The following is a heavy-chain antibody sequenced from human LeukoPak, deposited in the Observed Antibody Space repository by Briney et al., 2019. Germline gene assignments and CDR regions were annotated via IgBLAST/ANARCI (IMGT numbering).Heavy chain of an antibody. CDR2: TNPDGSAQ. Sequence: GGSLRLSCAVSGFTFSDYWMSWVRHAPGRGLDWVANTNPDGSAQYYAASVKGRFTVSRDNAKNSLYLQMSSLRVEDTAIYYCARANNSSWHNWGQGALVTVSS. CDR1: GFTFSDYW. D-gene: IGHD2-15*01. CDR3: ARANNSSWHN. J-gene: IGHJ4*02. V-gene: IGHV3-7*01.